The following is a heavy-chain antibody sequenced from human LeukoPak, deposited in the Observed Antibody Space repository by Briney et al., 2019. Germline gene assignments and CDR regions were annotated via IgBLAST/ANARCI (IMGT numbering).Heavy chain of an antibody. CDR3: ARDDHYNYYYMYV. CDR1: GFIFSTYS. J-gene: IGHJ6*01. Sequence: GGSLRLSCAASGFIFSTYSMNWVRQAPGKGLAGVSYISSSSSTIYYAGSVKGRFTISRDNAENSLYLQMNSLGAEDTAVYYCARDDHYNYYYMYVWGEGTTVTVSS. V-gene: IGHV3-48*01. CDR2: ISSSSSTI.